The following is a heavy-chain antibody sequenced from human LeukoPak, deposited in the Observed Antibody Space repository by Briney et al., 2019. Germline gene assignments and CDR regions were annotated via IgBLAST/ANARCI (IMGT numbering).Heavy chain of an antibody. D-gene: IGHD6-19*01. CDR2: ISGSGSST. J-gene: IGHJ4*02. Sequence: GGSLRLSCAASGFTFSNYGMSWVRQAPGKGLEWVSAISGSGSSTYYADSVKGRFTICRDNSKNTLYLQMNSLRAEDTAVYYCAKWYSSGWYASFDYWGQGTLVTVSS. CDR3: AKWYSSGWYASFDY. V-gene: IGHV3-23*01. CDR1: GFTFSNYG.